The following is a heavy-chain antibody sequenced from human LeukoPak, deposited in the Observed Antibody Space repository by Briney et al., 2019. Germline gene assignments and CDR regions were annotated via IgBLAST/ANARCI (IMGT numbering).Heavy chain of an antibody. CDR2: IYTSGST. J-gene: IGHJ4*02. CDR3: ARDLIGGFSGYFDY. CDR1: GGSISSGSYY. D-gene: IGHD3-10*01. Sequence: SQTLSLTCTVSGGSISSGSYYWSWIRQPAGKGLEWIGRIYTSGSTNYNPSLKSRVTISVDTSKNQFSLKLSSVTAADTAVYYCARDLIGGFSGYFDYWGQGTLVTVSS. V-gene: IGHV4-61*02.